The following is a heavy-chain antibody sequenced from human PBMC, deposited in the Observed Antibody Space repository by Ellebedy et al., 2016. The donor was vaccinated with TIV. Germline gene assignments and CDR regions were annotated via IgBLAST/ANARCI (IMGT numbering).Heavy chain of an antibody. CDR2: ISGRGDST. D-gene: IGHD2-2*01. CDR1: GFTFSSYA. V-gene: IGHV3-23*01. CDR3: AREGGGYCSSTSCYFDY. J-gene: IGHJ4*02. Sequence: GESLKISCAASGFTFSSYAMSWVRQAPGKGLEWVSSISGRGDSTYYADSVKGRFTISRDNSKNTLYLQMNSLRAEDKAVYYCAREGGGYCSSTSCYFDYWGQGTLVTVSS.